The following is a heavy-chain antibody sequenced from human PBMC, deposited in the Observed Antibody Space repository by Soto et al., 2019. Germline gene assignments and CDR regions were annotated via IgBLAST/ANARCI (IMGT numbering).Heavy chain of an antibody. CDR3: ARDSRDGPGY. CDR2: ISAYNGNT. J-gene: IGHJ4*02. Sequence: GASVKVSSQGSCYTLTNYGIRWGRQAPGQGLEWMGWISAYNGNTNYAQKLQGRVSMTTDTSTSTAYMELRSLRSDDTAVYYCARDSRDGPGYWGQGTLVTVSS. V-gene: IGHV1-18*01. CDR1: CYTLTNYG. D-gene: IGHD2-2*01.